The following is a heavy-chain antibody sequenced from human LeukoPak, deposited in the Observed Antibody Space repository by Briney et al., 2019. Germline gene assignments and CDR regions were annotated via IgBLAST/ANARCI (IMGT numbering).Heavy chain of an antibody. J-gene: IGHJ4*02. Sequence: GGSLRLSCAASGFTVSSNYMGWVRQAPGKGLEWVSVIYSGGSTYYADSVKGRFTISRDNSKNTLYLQMNSLRAEDTAVYYCARSPDSNYGFDYWGQGTLVTVSS. CDR2: IYSGGST. CDR3: ARSPDSNYGFDY. V-gene: IGHV3-53*01. D-gene: IGHD4-11*01. CDR1: GFTVSSNY.